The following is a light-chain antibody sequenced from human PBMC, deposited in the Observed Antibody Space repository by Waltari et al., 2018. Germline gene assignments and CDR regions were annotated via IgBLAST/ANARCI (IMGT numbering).Light chain of an antibody. CDR1: QRVSRT. V-gene: IGKV3-20*01. J-gene: IGKJ1*01. CDR3: QHYVRLPVT. Sequence: TLACRASQRVSRTLAWYQQRPGQAPRLLIYVAAIRATGIPDRFSGSGSGTDFSLTISRLEPEDFAVYYCQHYVRLPVTFGQGTKVEIK. CDR2: VAA.